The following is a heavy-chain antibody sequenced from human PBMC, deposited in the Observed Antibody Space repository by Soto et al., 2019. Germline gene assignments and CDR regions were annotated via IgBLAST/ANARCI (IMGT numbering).Heavy chain of an antibody. J-gene: IGHJ6*02. CDR2: INSDGSST. CDR3: AREAGATFYYYCGMDV. V-gene: IGHV3-74*01. CDR1: GFTFSSYW. Sequence: EVQLVESGGGLVQPGGSLRLSCAASGFTFSSYWMHWVRQAPGKGLVWVSRINSDGSSTTYADSVKGRFTISRDNAKNKLYVQMNSLRDEDTAVYYCAREAGATFYYYCGMDVWGQGTTVTVSS. D-gene: IGHD1-26*01.